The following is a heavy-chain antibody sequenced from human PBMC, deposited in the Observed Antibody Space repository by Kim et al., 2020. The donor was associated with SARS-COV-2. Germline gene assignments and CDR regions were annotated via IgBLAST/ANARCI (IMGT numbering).Heavy chain of an antibody. J-gene: IGHJ2*01. V-gene: IGHV4-34*01. D-gene: IGHD1-26*01. CDR1: GGSFSGYY. CDR2: INHSGST. Sequence: SETLSLTCAVYGGSFSGYYWSWIRQPPGKGLEWIGEINHSGSTNYNPSLKSRVTISVDTSKNQFSLKLSSVTAADTAVYYCARRSSRGLRYFDLWGRGTLVTVSS. CDR3: ARRSSRGLRYFDL.